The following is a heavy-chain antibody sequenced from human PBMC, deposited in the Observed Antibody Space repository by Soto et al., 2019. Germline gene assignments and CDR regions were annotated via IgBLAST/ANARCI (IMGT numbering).Heavy chain of an antibody. CDR2: IKQDGSEK. V-gene: IGHV3-7*04. CDR3: ARDLGGGLWFGELIGTRDDY. D-gene: IGHD3-10*01. Sequence: GGSLRLSCAASGFTFNSYWMSWVRQAPGKGLEWVATIKQDGSEKYYVDSVKGRFTISRDNAKISLYLQMNSLRAEDTAVYYCARDLGGGLWFGELIGTRDDYWGQGTLVTVSS. J-gene: IGHJ4*02. CDR1: GFTFNSYW.